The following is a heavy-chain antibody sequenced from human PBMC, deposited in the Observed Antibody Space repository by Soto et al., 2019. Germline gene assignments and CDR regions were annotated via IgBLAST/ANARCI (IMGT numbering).Heavy chain of an antibody. CDR2: VSPYTGNT. Sequence: VKVSCKASGYTFTRYVISRGRHAPGQAPEGVGWVSPYTGNTNYAQKLQGRVTMTTDTSTSAAYMELRSLRSDDTAVYYCARDVLYSSSWYEVRGDYYYYCKDVWGKGTTVNVSS. J-gene: IGHJ6*03. D-gene: IGHD6-13*01. CDR1: GYTFTRYV. V-gene: IGHV1-18*01. CDR3: ARDVLYSSSWYEVRGDYYYYCKDV.